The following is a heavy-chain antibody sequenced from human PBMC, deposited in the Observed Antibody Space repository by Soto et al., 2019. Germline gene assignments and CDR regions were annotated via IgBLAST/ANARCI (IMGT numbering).Heavy chain of an antibody. Sequence: DVQLVESGGGLVQPGGSLTLSCATSGFTFSNVWMNWVRQAPGKGLEWVGRIKSKIDGETIDYAAPVKGRFTISRDDSKNTLYLQMNSLKIEDTAVYYCITLKYGMDVWGQGTTVTVSS. CDR3: ITLKYGMDV. CDR2: IKSKIDGETI. J-gene: IGHJ6*02. V-gene: IGHV3-15*07. CDR1: GFTFSNVW.